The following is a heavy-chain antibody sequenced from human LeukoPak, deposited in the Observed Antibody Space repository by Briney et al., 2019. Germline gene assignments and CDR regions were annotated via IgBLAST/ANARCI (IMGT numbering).Heavy chain of an antibody. J-gene: IGHJ3*02. V-gene: IGHV1-18*01. CDR2: ISAYNGNT. D-gene: IGHD3-22*01. CDR3: ARVRHSFSGYLVPDAFDI. CDR1: GYTFTSYG. Sequence: ASVKVSCKASGYTFTSYGISWVRQAPGQGLEWMGWISAYNGNTNYAQKLQGRVTMTTDTSTSTAYMELRSLRSDDTAVYYCARVRHSFSGYLVPDAFDIWGQGTMVTVSS.